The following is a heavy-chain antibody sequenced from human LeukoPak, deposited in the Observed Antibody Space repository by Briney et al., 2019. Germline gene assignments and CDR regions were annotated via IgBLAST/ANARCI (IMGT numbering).Heavy chain of an antibody. J-gene: IGHJ4*02. Sequence: SETLSLTCTVSGGSISSSSDYWSWIRQPPGKGLEWIGEINHSGSTNYNPSLKSRVTISVDTSKDQFSLKLSSVTAADTAVYYCARREDTRIQLWNFDYWGQGTLVTVSS. CDR1: GGSISSSSDY. V-gene: IGHV4-39*07. CDR2: INHSGST. CDR3: ARREDTRIQLWNFDY. D-gene: IGHD5-18*01.